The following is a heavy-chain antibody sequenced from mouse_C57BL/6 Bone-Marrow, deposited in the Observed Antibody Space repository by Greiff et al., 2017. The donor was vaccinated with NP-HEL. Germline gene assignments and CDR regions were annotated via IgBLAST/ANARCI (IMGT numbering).Heavy chain of an antibody. V-gene: IGHV1-5*01. CDR1: GYTFTSYW. CDR3: TRSFYDGYYVRAMDY. D-gene: IGHD2-3*01. Sequence: VQLQQSGTVLARPGASVKMSCKTSGYTFTSYWMHWVKQRPGQGLEWIGAIYPGNSDTSYNQKFKGKAKLTAVTSASTAYMELSSLTNEDSAVYYCTRSFYDGYYVRAMDYWGQGTSVTVSS. J-gene: IGHJ4*01. CDR2: IYPGNSDT.